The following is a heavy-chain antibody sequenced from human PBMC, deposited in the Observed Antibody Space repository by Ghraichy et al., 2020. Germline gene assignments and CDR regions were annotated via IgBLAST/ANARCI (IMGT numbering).Heavy chain of an antibody. D-gene: IGHD6-6*01. V-gene: IGHV4-30-4*01. Sequence: SETLSLTCTVSGGSISSGDYYWSWIRQPPGKGLEWIGYIYYSGSTYYNPSLKSRVTISVDTSKNQFSLKLSSVTAADTAVYYCASQSQGIAARPGWFDPWGQGTLVTVSS. CDR1: GGSISSGDYY. CDR2: IYYSGST. CDR3: ASQSQGIAARPGWFDP. J-gene: IGHJ5*02.